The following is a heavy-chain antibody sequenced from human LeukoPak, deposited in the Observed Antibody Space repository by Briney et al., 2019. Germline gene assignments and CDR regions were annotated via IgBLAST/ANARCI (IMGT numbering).Heavy chain of an antibody. V-gene: IGHV3-23*01. CDR3: AKVGFWSSLYYFDY. CDR1: GFTFSNYA. D-gene: IGHD3-10*01. CDR2: ISGRDSST. J-gene: IGHJ4*02. Sequence: GSLRLSCAASGFTFSNYAMSWVRQAPGKGLEWVSGISGRDSSTYYADSVKGRFTVSRDNSKNTLYLQMNSLRAEDTAVYYCAKVGFWSSLYYFDYWGRGTVVTVSS.